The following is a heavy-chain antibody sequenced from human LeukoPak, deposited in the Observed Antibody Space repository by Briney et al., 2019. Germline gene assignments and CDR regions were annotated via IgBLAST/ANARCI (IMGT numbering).Heavy chain of an antibody. D-gene: IGHD2-15*01. Sequence: ASVKVSCKASGYTFTSYDINWVRQATGQGLEWMGWMNPNSGNTGYAQKFQGRVTMTRNTSISTAYTELSSLRSQDTAVYYCARTHLFCCGGSCHWFDRPGQATLVTVSP. J-gene: IGHJ5*02. CDR2: MNPNSGNT. V-gene: IGHV1-8*01. CDR3: ARTHLFCCGGSCHWFDR. CDR1: GYTFTSYD.